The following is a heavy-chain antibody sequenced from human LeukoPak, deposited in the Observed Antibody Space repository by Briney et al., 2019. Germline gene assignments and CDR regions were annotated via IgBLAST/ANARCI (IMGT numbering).Heavy chain of an antibody. CDR1: GFTFSTYN. V-gene: IGHV3-21*04. CDR3: ARGKYYYYMDV. CDR2: ITSSSSYI. Sequence: PGGSLRLSCAASGFTFSTYNMNWVRHAPGKGLEWISSITSSSSYIYYADSVKGRFTISRDNAKNSLYLQMNSLRAEDTALYYCARGKYYYYMDVWGKGTTVTVSS. J-gene: IGHJ6*03.